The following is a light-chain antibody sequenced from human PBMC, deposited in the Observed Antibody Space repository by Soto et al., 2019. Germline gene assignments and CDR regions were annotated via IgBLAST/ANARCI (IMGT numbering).Light chain of an antibody. V-gene: IGKV3-15*01. CDR3: QQYNNWPPWT. Sequence: EIVMTQSPATLSVSPGERATLSCRASKSVSSNLAWYQQKPGQAPRLLIYGASTRATGIPVRFSGSGSGTEFTLTISSLRSEDFAVYYCQQYNNWPPWTFGQGTKVEIK. J-gene: IGKJ1*01. CDR2: GAS. CDR1: KSVSSN.